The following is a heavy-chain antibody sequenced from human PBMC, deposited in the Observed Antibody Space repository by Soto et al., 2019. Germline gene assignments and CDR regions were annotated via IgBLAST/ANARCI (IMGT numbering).Heavy chain of an antibody. Sequence: GESLKISCQGSGYSFTSYWIGLVRQMPGKGLEWMGIIYPGDSDTRYSPSFQGQVTISADKSISTAYLQWSSLKASDTAMYYCARGRGNYYDSSGYLDAFDIWGQGTMVTVSS. CDR3: ARGRGNYYDSSGYLDAFDI. J-gene: IGHJ3*02. CDR1: GYSFTSYW. CDR2: IYPGDSDT. D-gene: IGHD3-22*01. V-gene: IGHV5-51*01.